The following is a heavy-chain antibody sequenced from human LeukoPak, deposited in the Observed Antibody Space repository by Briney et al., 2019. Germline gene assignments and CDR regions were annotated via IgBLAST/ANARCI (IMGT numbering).Heavy chain of an antibody. CDR2: ISAYNGNT. J-gene: IGHJ4*02. D-gene: IGHD6-13*01. V-gene: IGHV1-18*01. Sequence: ASVKVSCKASGYTLTSYGISWVRQAPGQGLEWMGWISAYNGNTNYAQKFQGRVTITADESTSTAYMELSSLRSEDTAVYYCASNVWGPDYSSSWYTTYYFDYWGQGTLVTVSS. CDR1: GYTLTSYG. CDR3: ASNVWGPDYSSSWYTTYYFDY.